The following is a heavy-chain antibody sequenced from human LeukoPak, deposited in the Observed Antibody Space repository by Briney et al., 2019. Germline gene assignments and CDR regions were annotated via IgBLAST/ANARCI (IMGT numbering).Heavy chain of an antibody. J-gene: IGHJ4*02. CDR3: ARDLSLGRHDDGEPFDY. Sequence: ASVKVSCKTSGYTFTNHGISWVRQAPGQGLEWMGWISGYNGNTNYVKKFRGRVTMTTDTSTSTAYMELRSLSSDDTALYYCARDLSLGRHDDGEPFDYWGQGTLVTVSS. CDR2: ISGYNGNT. D-gene: IGHD4-17*01. CDR1: GYTFTNHG. V-gene: IGHV1-18*01.